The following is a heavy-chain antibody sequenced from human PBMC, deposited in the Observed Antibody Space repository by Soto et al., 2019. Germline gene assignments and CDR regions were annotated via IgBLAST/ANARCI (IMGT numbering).Heavy chain of an antibody. J-gene: IGHJ5*01. CDR3: ARGYPRSIVSTSLKTSCWFDS. D-gene: IGHD1-26*01. CDR2: INHRGTT. V-gene: IGHV4-34*04. CDR1: GESLRGYY. Sequence: QVQLQQWGTGLLKPSETLSLHCAVYGESLRGYYWSWIRQTPAMGLEWIGEINHRGTTNHDTSLKSSAITANLKSKNQDSLGLNYVSAAGTAVYYCARGYPRSIVSTSLKTSCWFDSWGQGTLVTVSS.